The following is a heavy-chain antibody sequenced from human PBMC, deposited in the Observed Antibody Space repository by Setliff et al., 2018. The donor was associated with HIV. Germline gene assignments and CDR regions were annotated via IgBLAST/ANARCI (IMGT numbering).Heavy chain of an antibody. Sequence: SETLSLTCNVSGGSISSSSYYWGWIRQPPGKGLEWIGSVYYSGSTDYNPSLESRVTISVDTSKNQLSLKLRSVAAADTAVYYCARGGYRDGYDYWGQGTLVTVSS. CDR2: VYYSGST. D-gene: IGHD5-18*01. CDR1: GGSISSSSYY. V-gene: IGHV4-39*07. CDR3: ARGGYRDGYDY. J-gene: IGHJ4*02.